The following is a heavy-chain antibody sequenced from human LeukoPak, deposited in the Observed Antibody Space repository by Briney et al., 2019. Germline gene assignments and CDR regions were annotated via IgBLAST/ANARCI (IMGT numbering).Heavy chain of an antibody. Sequence: GGSLRLSCAASGFTFSSYSMNWVRQAPGKGLEWVGRIKPKTDGETTEYAAPVKDRFSISRDDSKSMMYLQLNSLKTEDTAVYYCITPLPYSAQGGQGTLVTVSS. CDR2: IKPKTDGETT. CDR1: GFTFSSYS. D-gene: IGHD2-21*01. V-gene: IGHV3-15*07. CDR3: ITPLPYSAQ. J-gene: IGHJ4*02.